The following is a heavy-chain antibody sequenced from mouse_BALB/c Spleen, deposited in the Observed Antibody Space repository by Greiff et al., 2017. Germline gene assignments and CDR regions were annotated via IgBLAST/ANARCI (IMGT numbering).Heavy chain of an antibody. Sequence: DVMLVESGGGLVKPGGSLKLSCAASGFAFSSYDMSWVRQTPEKRLEWVAYISSGGGSTYYPDTVKGRFTISRDNAKNTLYLQMSSLKSEDTAMYYCARQKGNLGYYAMDYWGQGTSVTVSS. V-gene: IGHV5-12-1*01. CDR1: GFAFSSYD. CDR2: ISSGGGST. CDR3: ARQKGNLGYYAMDY. J-gene: IGHJ4*01.